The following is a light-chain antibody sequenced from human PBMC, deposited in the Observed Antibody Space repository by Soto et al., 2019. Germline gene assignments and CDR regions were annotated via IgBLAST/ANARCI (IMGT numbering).Light chain of an antibody. CDR3: QQYGSSPLT. CDR1: QSVSASY. J-gene: IGKJ4*01. V-gene: IGKV3-20*01. CDR2: GAS. Sequence: EIVLTQSPDTLSLSPGERATLSCRASQSVSASYLAWYQHQPGQAPRLLMYGASRRATGIPDRFSGSGSGTDFTLTISRLEPEDFVVYFCQQYGSSPLTFGGGTKVEIK.